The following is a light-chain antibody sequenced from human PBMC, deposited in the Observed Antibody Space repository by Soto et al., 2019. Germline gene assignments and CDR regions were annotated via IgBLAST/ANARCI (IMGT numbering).Light chain of an antibody. J-gene: IGKJ4*01. CDR1: QSVRSNS. Sequence: EIVLTQSPRTLSLSPGESATLSCTASQSVRSNSLAWYQQKPGQAPRLLMFGASGRATGTPPRFSGRGSGTDLTLTISRLEPEDFAVYYCQQHGTSPLTFGGGTKVDI. V-gene: IGKV3-20*01. CDR2: GAS. CDR3: QQHGTSPLT.